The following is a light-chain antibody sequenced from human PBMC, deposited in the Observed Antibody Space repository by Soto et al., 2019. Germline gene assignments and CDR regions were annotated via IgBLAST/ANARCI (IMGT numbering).Light chain of an antibody. V-gene: IGKV1-5*01. J-gene: IGKJ1*01. Sequence: DIQMTQSPSTLSASVGDRVTISCRASQGIGNALGWYQQKPGKAPKLLIFDASSLKSGVPSRFSGSGSGTDFTLTISSLQPDDFATYYCQQYNDYWWTFGQGTKVDI. CDR1: QGIGNA. CDR2: DAS. CDR3: QQYNDYWWT.